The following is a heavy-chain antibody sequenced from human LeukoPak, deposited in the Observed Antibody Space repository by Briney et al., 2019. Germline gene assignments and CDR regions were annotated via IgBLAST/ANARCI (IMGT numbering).Heavy chain of an antibody. Sequence: SETLSLTCTVSGGSISSYYWSWVRQPAGKGLEWIGRIYTSGNTNYNPSLKGRVTMSVDTSKNQFSLNLSSVTAADTAVYYCAKDLRLARKKYSGILNGGMDVWGQGTTVTVSS. J-gene: IGHJ6*02. CDR1: GGSISSYY. CDR3: AKDLRLARKKYSGILNGGMDV. CDR2: IYTSGNT. D-gene: IGHD1-26*01. V-gene: IGHV4-4*07.